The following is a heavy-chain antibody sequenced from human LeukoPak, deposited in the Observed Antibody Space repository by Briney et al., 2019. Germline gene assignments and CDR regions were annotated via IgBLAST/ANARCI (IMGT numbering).Heavy chain of an antibody. J-gene: IGHJ6*04. CDR2: ISSSSSYI. CDR3: ARGYCSSTSCQDAYYYYGMDV. V-gene: IGHV3-21*01. Sequence: GGSLRLSCAASGFTFSSYSMNWVRQAPGKGLEWVSSISSSSSYIYYADSVKGRFTISRDNAKNSLYLQMNSLRAEDTAVYYCARGYCSSTSCQDAYYYYGMDVWGKGTTVTVSS. CDR1: GFTFSSYS. D-gene: IGHD2-2*01.